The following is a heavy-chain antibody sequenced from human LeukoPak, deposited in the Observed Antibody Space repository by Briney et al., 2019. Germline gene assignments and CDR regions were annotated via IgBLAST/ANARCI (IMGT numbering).Heavy chain of an antibody. V-gene: IGHV3-23*01. Sequence: GGSLRLSCAASGFTFSSYAMTWVRLAPGKGLEWVSSISGGDSTYYADSVQGRFTIFRDNSKNTLYLQMNSLRAEDTAVYYCARGGQWLRLDYWGQGTLVTVSS. D-gene: IGHD5-12*01. J-gene: IGHJ4*02. CDR1: GFTFSSYA. CDR2: ISGGDST. CDR3: ARGGQWLRLDY.